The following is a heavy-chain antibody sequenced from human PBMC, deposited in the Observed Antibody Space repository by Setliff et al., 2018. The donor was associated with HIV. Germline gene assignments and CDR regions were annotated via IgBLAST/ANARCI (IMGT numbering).Heavy chain of an antibody. Sequence: PSETLSLTCVVSDDSFSNYDWTWIRQSPGKALEWIGYISSSGTTNYNPSLRSRVTISMETSNTRFSLWLRSATAADTAMYYCGRVGFGELFGAFDIWGQGIMVTVSS. V-gene: IGHV4-4*09. D-gene: IGHD3-10*01. J-gene: IGHJ3*02. CDR1: DDSFSNYD. CDR3: GRVGFGELFGAFDI. CDR2: ISSSGTT.